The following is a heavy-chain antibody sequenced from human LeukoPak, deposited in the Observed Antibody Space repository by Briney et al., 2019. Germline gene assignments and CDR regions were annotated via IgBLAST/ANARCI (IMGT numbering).Heavy chain of an antibody. CDR2: ISGSGGST. V-gene: IGHV3-23*01. D-gene: IGHD6-19*01. CDR3: AKDAEYSSGWYEPFDY. CDR1: GFTFSSYW. J-gene: IGHJ4*02. Sequence: GGSLRLSCAASGFTFSSYWMNWVRQAPGKGLEWVSAISGSGGSTYYADSVKGRFTISRDNSKNTLYLQMNSLRAEDTAVYYCAKDAEYSSGWYEPFDYWGQGTLVTVSS.